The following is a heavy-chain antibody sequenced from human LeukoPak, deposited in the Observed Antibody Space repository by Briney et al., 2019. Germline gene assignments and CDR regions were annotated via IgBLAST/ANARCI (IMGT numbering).Heavy chain of an antibody. CDR3: VRELPPVVQYYFDY. J-gene: IGHJ4*02. CDR1: GFTFSDYG. D-gene: IGHD3-22*01. CDR2: IWYDGSSE. V-gene: IGHV3-33*01. Sequence: PGGSLRLSCAASGFTFSDYGMHWVRQAPRKGLEWVAVIWYDGSSEYYADSLKGRFTISRDNSRNTLYLQMNSLRAEDTAVYYCVRELPPVVQYYFDYWGPGALVTVSS.